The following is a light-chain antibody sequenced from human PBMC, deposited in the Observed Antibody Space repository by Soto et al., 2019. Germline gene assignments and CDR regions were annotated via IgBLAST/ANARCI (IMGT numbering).Light chain of an antibody. Sequence: QWVLTQPASVSGSPGEAITISCNGTSRDIGTSNLVSWYQQYPGKATKLMIYEVTKRPSGISYRFSVSKSGNTATLTISGLQPEDEADDNCYSFTGLSPSLFVVGTGTKVPVL. CDR2: EVT. CDR3: YSFTGLSPSLFV. J-gene: IGLJ1*01. CDR1: SRDIGTSNL. V-gene: IGLV2-23*02.